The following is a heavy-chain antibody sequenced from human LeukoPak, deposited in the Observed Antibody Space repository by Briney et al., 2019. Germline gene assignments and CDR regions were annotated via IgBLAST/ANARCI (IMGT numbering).Heavy chain of an antibody. CDR1: GFTFSSYA. V-gene: IGHV3-30-3*01. CDR2: ISYDGSNK. CDR3: ARDLVPPALDYGDPNYYYYGMDV. J-gene: IGHJ6*02. D-gene: IGHD4-17*01. Sequence: GGSLRPSCAASGFTFSSYAMHWVRQAPGKGLEWVAVISYDGSNKYYADSVKGRFTISRDNSKNTLYLQMNSLRAEDTAVYYCARDLVPPALDYGDPNYYYYGMDVWGQGTTVTVSS.